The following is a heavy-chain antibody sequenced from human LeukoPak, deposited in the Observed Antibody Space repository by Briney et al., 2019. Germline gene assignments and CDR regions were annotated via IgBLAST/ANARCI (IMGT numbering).Heavy chain of an antibody. Sequence: SVKVSCKAPGGTFSSYAISWVRQAPGQGLEWMGRIIPIFGMANYAQKFQGRVTITADRSTSTAYMELSSRRSEDTAVYYCASSPYYDILTGYYATWGQGTLVTVSS. D-gene: IGHD3-9*01. CDR1: GGTFSSYA. V-gene: IGHV1-69*04. CDR2: IIPIFGMA. J-gene: IGHJ5*02. CDR3: ASSPYYDILTGYYAT.